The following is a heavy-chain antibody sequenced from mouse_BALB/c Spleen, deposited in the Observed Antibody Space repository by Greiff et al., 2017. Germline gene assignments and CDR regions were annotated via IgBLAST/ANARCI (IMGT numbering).Heavy chain of an antibody. CDR2: IWSGGST. V-gene: IGHV2-4-1*01. CDR3: ARKNGNPWFAY. Sequence: QVQLQQSGPGLVQPSQSLSITCTVSGFSLTSYGVHWVRQSPGKGLEWLGVIWSGGSTDYNAAFISRLSISKDNSKSQVFFKMNSLQADDTAIYYCARKNGNPWFAYWGQGTLVTVSA. J-gene: IGHJ3*01. CDR1: GFSLTSYG. D-gene: IGHD2-1*01.